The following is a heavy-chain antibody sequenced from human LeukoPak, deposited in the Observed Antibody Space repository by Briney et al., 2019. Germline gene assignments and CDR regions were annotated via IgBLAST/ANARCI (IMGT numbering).Heavy chain of an antibody. J-gene: IGHJ4*02. CDR2: ISGSGGGT. CDR3: AKDWGRYSSSWYYFDY. D-gene: IGHD6-13*01. V-gene: IGHV3-23*01. Sequence: GGSLRLSCAASGITFSSHAMSWVRQAPGKGLEWVSVISGSGGGTDYADSVKGRFTISRDNSKNTLYLQMNSLRADDTAVYYCAKDWGRYSSSWYYFDYWGQGTLVTVSS. CDR1: GITFSSHA.